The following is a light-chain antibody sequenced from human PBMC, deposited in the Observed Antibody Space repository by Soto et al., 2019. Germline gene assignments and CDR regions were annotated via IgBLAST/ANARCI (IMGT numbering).Light chain of an antibody. CDR1: QSMSLF. CDR2: AAS. Sequence: IEMTQSPSSLSASVGDRITITCRASQSMSLFLNWYQQKPGKAPKLLIYAASTLQSGVPSRFSGSGSGTDFTLTISCLQSEDFATYYCQKLNTYPLTFGQGTRLEIK. CDR3: QKLNTYPLT. J-gene: IGKJ5*01. V-gene: IGKV1-39*01.